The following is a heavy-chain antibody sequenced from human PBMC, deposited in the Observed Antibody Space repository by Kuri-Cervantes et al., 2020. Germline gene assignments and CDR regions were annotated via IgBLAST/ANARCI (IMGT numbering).Heavy chain of an antibody. CDR1: GGSISSSNW. Sequence: SETLSLTCAVSGGSISSSNWWSWVRQPPGKGLEWIGEIYHSGSTNYNPSLKSRVTISVDTSKNQFSLKLSSVTAADTAVYYCARDWSGYGDEMGYFDYWGQGTLVTVSS. D-gene: IGHD4-17*01. CDR2: IYHSGST. J-gene: IGHJ4*02. CDR3: ARDWSGYGDEMGYFDY. V-gene: IGHV4-4*02.